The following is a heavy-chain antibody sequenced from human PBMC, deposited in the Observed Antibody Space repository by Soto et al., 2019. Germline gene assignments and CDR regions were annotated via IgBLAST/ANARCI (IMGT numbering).Heavy chain of an antibody. CDR3: ARGYYGSGSFKDYYYYMDV. CDR2: IYPGDSDT. V-gene: IGHV5-51*01. D-gene: IGHD3-10*01. Sequence: GESLKISCKGSGYSFTSYWIGWVRQMPGKGLEWMGIIYPGDSDTRYSPSFQGQVTISADKSISTAYLQWSSLKASDTAMYYCARGYYGSGSFKDYYYYMDVWGKGTTVTVSS. J-gene: IGHJ6*03. CDR1: GYSFTSYW.